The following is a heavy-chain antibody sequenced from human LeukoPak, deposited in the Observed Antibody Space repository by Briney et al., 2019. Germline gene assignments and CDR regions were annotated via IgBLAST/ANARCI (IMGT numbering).Heavy chain of an antibody. CDR1: GGSIGSTTYY. V-gene: IGHV4-39*01. CDR2: IYYSGST. D-gene: IGHD1-26*01. J-gene: IGHJ3*02. CDR3: ARHKQSGTYYDAFDI. Sequence: RTSETLSLTCTVSGGSIGSTTYYWGWLRQPPGKELEGIGRIYYSGSTYYNPSLKSRVTISLDTSKNQFSLKLSSVAAADTAVYYCARHKQSGTYYDAFDIWGQGTMVTVSS.